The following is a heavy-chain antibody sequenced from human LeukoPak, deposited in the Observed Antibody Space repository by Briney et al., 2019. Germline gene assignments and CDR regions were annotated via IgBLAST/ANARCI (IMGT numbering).Heavy chain of an antibody. CDR1: GGSFSGYY. CDR3: ARALVHPRYFDL. D-gene: IGHD1-26*01. CDR2: INHGGST. J-gene: IGHJ2*01. V-gene: IGHV4-34*01. Sequence: PSETLSLTCAVYGGSFSGYYWSWIRQPPGKGLEWIGEINHGGSTNYNPSLKSRVTISVDTSKNQFSLKLSSVTAADTAVHYCARALVHPRYFDLWGRGTLVTVSS.